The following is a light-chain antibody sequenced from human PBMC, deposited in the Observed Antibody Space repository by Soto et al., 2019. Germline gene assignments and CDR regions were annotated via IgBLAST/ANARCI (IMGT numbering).Light chain of an antibody. CDR3: GTWDSSLSAGV. CDR2: GNN. Sequence: QSVLTQPPSVSAAPGQKVTISCSGSSSNIENNYVSWYQQLPGTAPKLLIYGNNKRPSGIPDRFSGSKSGTSATLGITGLQAGDEAEYYCGTWDSSLSAGVFGGGTKLTVL. V-gene: IGLV1-51*01. J-gene: IGLJ3*02. CDR1: SSNIENNY.